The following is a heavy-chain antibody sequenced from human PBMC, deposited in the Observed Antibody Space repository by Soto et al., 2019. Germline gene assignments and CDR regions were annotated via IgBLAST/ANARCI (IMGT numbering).Heavy chain of an antibody. CDR1: GYSFTSYW. J-gene: IGHJ6*02. CDR3: ARSGKDSKRYCTGRSCYSVPSRYYYSMDV. D-gene: IGHD2-15*01. Sequence: GESLKISCKGSGYSFTSYWIGWVRQMPGKGLEWMGIIYPGDSDTRYSPSFQGQVTISADKSISTAYLQWSSLKASDTAMYYCARSGKDSKRYCTGRSCYSVPSRYYYSMDVWGQGTTLTVSS. CDR2: IYPGDSDT. V-gene: IGHV5-51*01.